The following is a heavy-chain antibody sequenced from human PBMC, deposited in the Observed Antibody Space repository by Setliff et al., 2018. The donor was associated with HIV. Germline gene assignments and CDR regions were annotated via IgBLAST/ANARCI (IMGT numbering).Heavy chain of an antibody. CDR2: SNCNSGGT. V-gene: IGHV1-2*02. D-gene: IGHD1-1*01. Sequence: ASVKVSCKSSGYTFTGSFMDWVRQAPGQGLEWMGWSNCNSGGTYYAQNFQGRVTMTRDTSINKAYMELNRLRSDDAAVYYCARGPPSGTTRRNNWFDPWGQGTLVTVSS. CDR1: GYTFTGSF. CDR3: ARGPPSGTTRRNNWFDP. J-gene: IGHJ5*02.